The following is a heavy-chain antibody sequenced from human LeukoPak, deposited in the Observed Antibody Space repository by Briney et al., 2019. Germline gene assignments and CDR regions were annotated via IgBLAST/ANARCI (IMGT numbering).Heavy chain of an antibody. CDR3: ARRPRGYAFDV. J-gene: IGHJ3*01. CDR2: ISTDSINK. CDR1: GFTFRDDA. V-gene: IGHV3-30*04. Sequence: GKSLRLSCTASGFTFRDDAFHWVRQAPGKGLEWVALISTDSINKYYADSVAGRLTVSRDDSNTTLFLHLDTLKTEDTAVYFCARRPRGYAFDVWGQGTMVTVS.